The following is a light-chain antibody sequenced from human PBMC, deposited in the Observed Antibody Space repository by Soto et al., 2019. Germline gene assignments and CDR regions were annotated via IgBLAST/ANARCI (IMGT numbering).Light chain of an antibody. V-gene: IGLV2-14*01. CDR3: SSYTSSSTYV. CDR1: SSDVGNYNY. Sequence: QSVLTQPASGYGSPGQSITISCTGTSSDVGNYNYVSWYQQHPGKAPKLMIHDVSNRPSGVSNRFSGSKSGNTASLTISGLQAEDEADYYCSSYTSSSTYVFGTGTKVTVL. CDR2: DVS. J-gene: IGLJ1*01.